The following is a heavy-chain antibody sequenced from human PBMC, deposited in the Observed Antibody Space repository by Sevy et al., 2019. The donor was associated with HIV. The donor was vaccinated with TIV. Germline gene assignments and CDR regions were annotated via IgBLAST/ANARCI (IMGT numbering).Heavy chain of an antibody. J-gene: IGHJ4*02. CDR1: GFTFSKYS. V-gene: IGHV3-23*01. D-gene: IGHD2-8*01. Sequence: GGSLRLSCAASGFTFSKYSMSWVRQPPGKGLEWVSTLSFGCGEINHADSVKGRFTITRDNSKDSLYLQMNNLRAEDTAVYYCAREGCTKPHDYWGQGTLVTVSS. CDR2: LSFGCGEI. CDR3: AREGCTKPHDY.